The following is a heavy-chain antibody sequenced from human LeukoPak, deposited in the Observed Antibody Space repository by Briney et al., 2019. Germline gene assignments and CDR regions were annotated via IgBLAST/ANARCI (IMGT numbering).Heavy chain of an antibody. CDR2: ISAYNGNT. CDR1: GYTFTGYY. J-gene: IGHJ4*02. CDR3: ARDSAWGYQLVHLTKFDY. Sequence: ASVKVSCKASGYTFTGYYMHWVRQAPGQGLEWMGWISAYNGNTNYAQKLQGRVTMTTDTSTSTAYMELRSLRSDDTAVYYCARDSAWGYQLVHLTKFDYWGQGTLVTVSS. D-gene: IGHD2-2*02. V-gene: IGHV1-18*04.